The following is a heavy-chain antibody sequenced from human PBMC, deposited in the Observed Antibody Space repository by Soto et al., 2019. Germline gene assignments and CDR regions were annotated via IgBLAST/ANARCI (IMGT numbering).Heavy chain of an antibody. V-gene: IGHV4-31*03. CDR2: IYYSGST. Sequence: QVQLQESGPGLVKPSQTLSLTCTVSGGSISSGGYYWSWIRQHPGKGLEWIGYIYYSGSTYYNPSLKSRVTISVDTSKNQFSLKLSSVTAADTAVYYCAREMTIFGVVTNFWFDPWGQGTLVTVSS. CDR1: GGSISSGGYY. CDR3: AREMTIFGVVTNFWFDP. J-gene: IGHJ5*02. D-gene: IGHD3-3*01.